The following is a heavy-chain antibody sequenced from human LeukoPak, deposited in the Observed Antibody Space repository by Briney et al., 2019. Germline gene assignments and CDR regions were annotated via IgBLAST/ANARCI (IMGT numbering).Heavy chain of an antibody. CDR2: TYYRSKWYN. J-gene: IGHJ6*02. CDR1: GDSVSSNSAA. D-gene: IGHD3-10*01. Sequence: SQTLSLTCAISGDSVSSNSAAWNWIRQSPSRGLEWLGRTYYRSKWYNDYAVSVKGRITINPDTSKNQFSLQLNSVTPEDTAVYYCARGVPMVRGVIIKNYYYYGMDVWGQGTTVTVSS. V-gene: IGHV6-1*01. CDR3: ARGVPMVRGVIIKNYYYYGMDV.